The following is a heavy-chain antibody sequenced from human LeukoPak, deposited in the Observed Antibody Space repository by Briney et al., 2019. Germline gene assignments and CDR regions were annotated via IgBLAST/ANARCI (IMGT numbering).Heavy chain of an antibody. V-gene: IGHV1-8*03. D-gene: IGHD6-13*01. CDR2: MNPNSGNT. J-gene: IGHJ4*02. CDR3: ARVARRVGTYFDY. Sequence: GDSVKVSCKASGYTFTSYDINWVRQATGQGLEWMGWMNPNSGNTGYAQKFQGRVTITRNTSISTAYMELSSLRSEDTAVYYCARVARRVGTYFDYWGQGTLVTVSS. CDR1: GYTFTSYD.